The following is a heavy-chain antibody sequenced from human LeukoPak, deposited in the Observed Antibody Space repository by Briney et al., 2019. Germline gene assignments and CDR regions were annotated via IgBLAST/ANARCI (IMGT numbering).Heavy chain of an antibody. CDR1: GYTLTELS. V-gene: IGHV1-24*01. D-gene: IGHD6-6*01. Sequence: ASVKVSCKVSGYTLTELSMHWVRQAPGKGLEWMGGFDPEDGETIYAQKFQGRVTMTEDTSKDTAYMELSSLRSEDTAVYYCATSPPYSSSSVTYYYYGMDVWGQGTTVTVSS. CDR3: ATSPPYSSSSVTYYYYGMDV. J-gene: IGHJ6*02. CDR2: FDPEDGET.